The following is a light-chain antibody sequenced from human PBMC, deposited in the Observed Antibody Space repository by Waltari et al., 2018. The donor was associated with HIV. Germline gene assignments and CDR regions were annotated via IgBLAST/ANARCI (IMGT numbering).Light chain of an antibody. Sequence: EVVLTQSPATLSLSPGETATLSCRASQRIDSNFLSWYQQKPGQAPRLLIYGASTRVSGIPPRFSGSGSGTDFTLTISSLYPEDFAVYFCQQDYNLPGTFGQGTRVEIK. J-gene: IGKJ1*01. CDR2: GAS. CDR3: QQDYNLPGT. V-gene: IGKV3D-7*01. CDR1: QRIDSNF.